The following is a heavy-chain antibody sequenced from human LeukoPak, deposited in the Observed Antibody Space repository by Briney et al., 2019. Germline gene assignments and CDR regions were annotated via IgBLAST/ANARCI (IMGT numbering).Heavy chain of an antibody. CDR1: GGSIRSSSYY. Sequence: PSETLSLTCTVSGGSIRSSSYYWSWIRQPAGKGLEWIGRIYTSGSTNYNPSLKSRVTMSVDTSKNQFSLKLSSVTAADTAVYYCARNSGSFYFDYWGQGTLVTVSS. CDR2: IYTSGST. J-gene: IGHJ4*02. CDR3: ARNSGSFYFDY. V-gene: IGHV4-61*02. D-gene: IGHD1-26*01.